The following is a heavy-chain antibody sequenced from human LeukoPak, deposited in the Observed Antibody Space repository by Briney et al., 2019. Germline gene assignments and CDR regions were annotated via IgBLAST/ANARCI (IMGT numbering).Heavy chain of an antibody. Sequence: SVKVSCKASGGTFSSYTISWVRQAPGQGLEWMGRIIPILGIANYAQKFQGRVTITADKSPSTAYMELSSLRSEDTAVYSCASKGVRYYDSSGYYGGSAFDIWGQGTMVTVSS. CDR2: IIPILGIA. CDR3: ASKGVRYYDSSGYYGGSAFDI. CDR1: GGTFSSYT. J-gene: IGHJ3*02. D-gene: IGHD3-22*01. V-gene: IGHV1-69*02.